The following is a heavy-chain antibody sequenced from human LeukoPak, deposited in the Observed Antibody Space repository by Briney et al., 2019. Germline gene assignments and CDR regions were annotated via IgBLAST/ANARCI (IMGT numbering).Heavy chain of an antibody. CDR3: ARATVAGTWFDP. D-gene: IGHD6-19*01. V-gene: IGHV1-2*02. CDR2: INVNSGGT. Sequence: ASVKVSCKASGYTFTGYYMHWVRQAPGQGLEWMGWINVNSGGTNYAQKFQGRVTMTRDTSISTAYMDLSRLTSDDTAVYYCARATVAGTWFDPWGQGTLVTVSS. J-gene: IGHJ5*02. CDR1: GYTFTGYY.